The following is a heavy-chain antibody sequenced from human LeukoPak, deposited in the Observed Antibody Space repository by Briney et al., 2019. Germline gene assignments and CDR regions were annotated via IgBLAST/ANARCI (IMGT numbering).Heavy chain of an antibody. J-gene: IGHJ4*02. CDR2: IIPILGIA. D-gene: IGHD4-23*01. CDR3: ARDYGGNSANY. Sequence: GASVKVSCKASGYTFTNHGITWMRQAPGQGLEWMGRIIPILGIANYAQKFQGRVTITADKSTSTAYMELSSLRSEDTAVYYCARDYGGNSANYWGQGTLVTVSS. V-gene: IGHV1-69*04. CDR1: GYTFTNHG.